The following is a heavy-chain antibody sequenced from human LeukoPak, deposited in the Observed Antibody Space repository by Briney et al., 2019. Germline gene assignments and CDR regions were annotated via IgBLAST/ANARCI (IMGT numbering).Heavy chain of an antibody. CDR3: AKAKGEYYFDY. CDR1: GFTFSSYA. J-gene: IGHJ4*02. D-gene: IGHD3-10*01. CDR2: ISSGGGST. Sequence: GGSLRLSCAASGFTFSSYAMSWVRQAPGKGLEWVSAISSGGGSTYYADSVKGRFTFSRDNSNNTLYLQMNSLRAEDTAVYYCAKAKGEYYFDYWGQGTLVTVSS. V-gene: IGHV3-23*01.